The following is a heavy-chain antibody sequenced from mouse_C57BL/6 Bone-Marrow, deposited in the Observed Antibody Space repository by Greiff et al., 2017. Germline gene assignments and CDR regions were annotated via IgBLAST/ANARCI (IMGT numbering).Heavy chain of an antibody. V-gene: IGHV1-69*01. J-gene: IGHJ4*01. CDR3: ARGRWLLPPYAMDY. Sequence: QVQLQQPGAELVMPGASVKLSCKASGYTFTSYWMHWVKQRPGQGLEWIGEIDPSDSYTNYNQKFKGKSTLTVDKSSSTAYMQLSSLTSEDSAVYYCARGRWLLPPYAMDYWGQGTSVTVSS. CDR2: IDPSDSYT. D-gene: IGHD2-3*01. CDR1: GYTFTSYW.